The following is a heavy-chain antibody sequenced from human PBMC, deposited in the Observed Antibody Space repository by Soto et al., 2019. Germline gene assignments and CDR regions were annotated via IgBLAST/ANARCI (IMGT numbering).Heavy chain of an antibody. J-gene: IGHJ3*02. D-gene: IGHD2-8*01. CDR3: ARNDDRPDNGLDM. CDR1: GFTFSKYG. V-gene: IGHV3-33*05. CDR2: ILHDGGDK. Sequence: QVQLVESGGGVVQPGRSLRLSCAASGFTFSKYGMHWVREAPGKGLEWVAVILHDGGDKRYGDSVKGRFTISRDNSKNTLYLQINSLRVEDTAVYYCARNDDRPDNGLDMWGQGTMVTVPS.